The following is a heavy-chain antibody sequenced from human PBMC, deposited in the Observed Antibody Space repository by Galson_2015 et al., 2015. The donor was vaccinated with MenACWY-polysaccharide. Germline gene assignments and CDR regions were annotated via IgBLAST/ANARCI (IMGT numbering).Heavy chain of an antibody. V-gene: IGHV2-5*02. CDR2: IYWDDDK. CDR1: GFSLSTGGVG. D-gene: IGHD6-19*01. CDR3: ARRHFADASGWAGGQIGFDY. J-gene: IGHJ4*02. Sequence: PALVKPTQTLTLTCTFSGFSLSTGGVGVAWIRQPPGKALEWLALIYWDDDKRYSPSLKSRLTITKDTSKNQVVLTMTNMDPVDTATYYCARRHFADASGWAGGQIGFDYWGQGTLVTVSS.